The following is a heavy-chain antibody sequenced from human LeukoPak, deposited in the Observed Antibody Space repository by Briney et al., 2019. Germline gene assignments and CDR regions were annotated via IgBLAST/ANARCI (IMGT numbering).Heavy chain of an antibody. Sequence: SQTLSLTCAISGDSVSSNSAAWNWIRQSPSRCLEWLGRTKYRSKWYNDYAVSVKSRITINPDASKNQFSLQLNSVTPEDTAVYYCASSGVHYYGSGNYYSFDYWGQGTLVTVSS. J-gene: IGHJ4*02. D-gene: IGHD3-10*01. CDR2: TKYRSKWYN. CDR3: ASSGVHYYGSGNYYSFDY. V-gene: IGHV6-1*01. CDR1: GDSVSSNSAA.